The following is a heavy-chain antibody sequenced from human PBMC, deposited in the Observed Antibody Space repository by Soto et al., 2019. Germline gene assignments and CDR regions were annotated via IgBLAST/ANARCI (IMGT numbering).Heavy chain of an antibody. D-gene: IGHD1-26*01. CDR2: IIPIFGTA. CDR1: GGTFSSYA. CDR3: ARESGSYLGYYYGMDV. J-gene: IGHJ6*02. V-gene: IGHV1-69*13. Sequence: GASVKVSCKASGGTFSSYAISWLRQAPGQGLEWMGGIIPIFGTANYAQKFQGRVTITADESTSTAYMELSSLRSEDTAVYYCARESGSYLGYYYGMDVWGQGTTVTVSS.